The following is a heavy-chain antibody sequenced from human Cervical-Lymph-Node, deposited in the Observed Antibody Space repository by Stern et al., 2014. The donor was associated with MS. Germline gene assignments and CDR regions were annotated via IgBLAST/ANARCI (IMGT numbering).Heavy chain of an antibody. Sequence: QVQLQQWGTGLLRPSATLSLTCAVSGGSFSGYYWTWIRQPPGKGLEWIGEINHSGSSSYNTSLQSRITISVDVFTRQVSLPVSTETAADTAVYYCARGGIFDPWGQGTLVTVSS. CDR2: INHSGSS. V-gene: IGHV4-34*01. D-gene: IGHD2-15*01. CDR1: GGSFSGYY. CDR3: ARGGIFDP. J-gene: IGHJ5*02.